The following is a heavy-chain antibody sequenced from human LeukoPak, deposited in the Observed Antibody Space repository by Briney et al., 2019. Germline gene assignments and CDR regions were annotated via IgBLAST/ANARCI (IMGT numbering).Heavy chain of an antibody. Sequence: ASVKVSCKASGYTFTSYDINWVRQATGQGLEWMGWMNPNSGNTGYAQKFQGRATMTRHTLISTAYMELSSLRSEGTAVYYCARVEYNSGYSHIYWGQGTLVTVSS. V-gene: IGHV1-8*01. D-gene: IGHD5-12*01. CDR2: MNPNSGNT. CDR3: ARVEYNSGYSHIY. J-gene: IGHJ4*02. CDR1: GYTFTSYD.